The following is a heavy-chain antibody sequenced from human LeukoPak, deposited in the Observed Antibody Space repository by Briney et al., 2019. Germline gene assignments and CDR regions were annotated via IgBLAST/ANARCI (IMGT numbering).Heavy chain of an antibody. CDR2: INPNSGGT. V-gene: IGHV1-2*02. CDR1: GYTFTGYY. Sequence: ASVKVSCKASGYTFTGYYMHWVRQAPGQGLEWMGWINPNSGGTNYAQKLQGRVTVTTDTSTSTAYMELRSLRSDDTAVYYCAREGSNLYYYYGMDVWGQGTTVTVSS. D-gene: IGHD2-15*01. CDR3: AREGSNLYYYYGMDV. J-gene: IGHJ6*02.